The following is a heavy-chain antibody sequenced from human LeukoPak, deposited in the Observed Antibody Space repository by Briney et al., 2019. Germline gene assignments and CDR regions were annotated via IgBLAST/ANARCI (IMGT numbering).Heavy chain of an antibody. V-gene: IGHV3-53*01. CDR3: GRRGYSYGYADY. Sequence: GGSLRLSCAASGFTISSNYMSWVRQALGKGLEWVSVIYSGGSTYCADSVKGRFTISRDNSKNTLYLQMNSLGAEDTAVYYCGRRGYSYGYADYWGQGTLVTVSS. J-gene: IGHJ4*02. CDR2: IYSGGST. D-gene: IGHD5-18*01. CDR1: GFTISSNY.